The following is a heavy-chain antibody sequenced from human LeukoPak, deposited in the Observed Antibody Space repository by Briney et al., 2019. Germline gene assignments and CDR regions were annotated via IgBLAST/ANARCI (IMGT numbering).Heavy chain of an antibody. CDR2: IKQDGSEK. CDR3: ARDSDFWSGYLNQDAFDI. V-gene: IGHV3-7*01. Sequence: GGSLRLSCAASGFTFSSYWMSWVRQAPGKGLEWVANIKQDGSEKYYVDSVKGRFTISRDNAKNSLYLQMNSLRAEDTAVYYCARDSDFWSGYLNQDAFDIWGQGTMVTVSS. D-gene: IGHD3-3*01. J-gene: IGHJ3*02. CDR1: GFTFSSYW.